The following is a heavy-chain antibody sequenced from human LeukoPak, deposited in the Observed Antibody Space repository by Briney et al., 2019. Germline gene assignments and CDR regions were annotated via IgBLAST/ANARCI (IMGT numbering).Heavy chain of an antibody. CDR3: AKDMAYSSSLAEDY. D-gene: IGHD6-6*01. Sequence: GRSLRLSCAASGFTFSSYGMHWVRQAPGKGLEWVAVISYDGSNKYYVDSVKGRFTISRDNSKNTLYLQMNSLRAEDTAVYYCAKDMAYSSSLAEDYWGQGTLVTVSS. CDR1: GFTFSSYG. CDR2: ISYDGSNK. J-gene: IGHJ4*02. V-gene: IGHV3-30*18.